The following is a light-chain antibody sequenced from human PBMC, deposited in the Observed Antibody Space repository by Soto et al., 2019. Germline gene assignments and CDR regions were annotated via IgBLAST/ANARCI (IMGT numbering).Light chain of an antibody. CDR1: QSVSAGY. Sequence: EIVLTQSPGTLSLSPGERATLSCRASQSVSAGYFAWYQQKPGQAPRLLIYGASSRASGIPDRFSGSGSGTDFTLTISRLEPEDFAVYYCQQYGSSPTFGQGTKVEIK. J-gene: IGKJ1*01. CDR2: GAS. CDR3: QQYGSSPT. V-gene: IGKV3-20*01.